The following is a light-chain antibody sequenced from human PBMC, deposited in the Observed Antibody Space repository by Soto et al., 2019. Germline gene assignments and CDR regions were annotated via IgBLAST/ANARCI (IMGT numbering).Light chain of an antibody. CDR3: QEYGSSRNT. CDR1: QSVSSSY. CDR2: GAS. J-gene: IGKJ2*01. V-gene: IGKV3-20*01. Sequence: EIVLTQSPGTLSLSPGERATLSCRASQSVSSSYLAWYQQKLGQAPRLLVYGASSRATGIPDRFSGSGSRTDFTLTISRLEPEDFAVYYCQEYGSSRNTFGQGPKLEIK.